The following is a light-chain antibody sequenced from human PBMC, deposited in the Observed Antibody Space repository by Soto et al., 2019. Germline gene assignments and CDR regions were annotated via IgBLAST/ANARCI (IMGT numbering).Light chain of an antibody. CDR1: QSARIS. Sequence: ERVMTQSPATLSVSPGERATLSCRASQSARISLGWYQQKPGQAPRLLIYDVSTRATGVPARFSGSGSGTEFTLTISSPQSEDFAVYYCQQYNNWPPTFGQGTRLGIK. CDR3: QQYNNWPPT. V-gene: IGKV3-15*01. CDR2: DVS. J-gene: IGKJ5*01.